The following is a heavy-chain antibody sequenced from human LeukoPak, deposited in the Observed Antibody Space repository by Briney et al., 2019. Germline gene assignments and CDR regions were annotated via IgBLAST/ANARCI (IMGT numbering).Heavy chain of an antibody. V-gene: IGHV3-7*03. J-gene: IGHJ4*02. CDR1: AFIFSGHW. Sequence: PGGSLRLSCEGSAFIFSGHWMNWVRQAPGEGLEWVAKINQDGTEKAYVDSVRGRFTISRDNAMNSLFLQMNSLRAEDTAVYYCARGPLIAAAGTWWGQGTLVTVSS. CDR3: ARGPLIAAAGTW. CDR2: INQDGTEK. D-gene: IGHD6-13*01.